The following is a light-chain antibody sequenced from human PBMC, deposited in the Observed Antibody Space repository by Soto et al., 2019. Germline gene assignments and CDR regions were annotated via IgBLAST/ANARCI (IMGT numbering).Light chain of an antibody. Sequence: QLVLTQSPSASASLGASVKLTCTLSSGHSSSAIAWHQQQPEKGPRFLMKLNTDGTHSKGDGTPDRFSGSSSGAERYLTISSLRSEDEADYYCQTWGAGIVFGGGTKLTVL. CDR2: LNTDGTH. V-gene: IGLV4-69*01. J-gene: IGLJ3*02. CDR3: QTWGAGIV. CDR1: SGHSSSA.